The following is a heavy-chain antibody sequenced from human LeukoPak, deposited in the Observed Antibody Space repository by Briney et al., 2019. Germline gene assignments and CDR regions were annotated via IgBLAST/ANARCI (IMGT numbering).Heavy chain of an antibody. V-gene: IGHV1-46*01. CDR2: INPSGGST. D-gene: IGHD6-13*01. CDR1: GYTFTSYY. J-gene: IGHJ4*02. Sequence: ASVKVSCKASGYTFTSYYMHWVRQAPGQGLEWMGIINPSGGSTSYAQKFQGRVTMTRDMSTSTVYMELSSLRSEDTAVYYCASSIAAAGNFDYWGQGTLVTVSS. CDR3: ASSIAAAGNFDY.